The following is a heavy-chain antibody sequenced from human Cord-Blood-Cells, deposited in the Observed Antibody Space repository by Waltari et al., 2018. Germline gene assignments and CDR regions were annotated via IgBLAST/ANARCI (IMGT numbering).Heavy chain of an antibody. Sequence: VQPQLWGPGLLKPSETLSLTCAVSGGSFSGYYWIWHSQPLGQGLEWIGEINHSGSTNYNPSLKSRFTRSVDTSKNQCSLKLSSVTAADTAVYYCARDVADCSGGSCYHAFDIWGQGTMVTVSS. J-gene: IGHJ3*02. CDR1: GGSFSGYY. CDR2: INHSGST. D-gene: IGHD2-15*01. V-gene: IGHV4-34*01. CDR3: ARDVADCSGGSCYHAFDI.